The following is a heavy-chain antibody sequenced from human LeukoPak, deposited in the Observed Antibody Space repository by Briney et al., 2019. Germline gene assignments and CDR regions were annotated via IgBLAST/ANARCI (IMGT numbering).Heavy chain of an antibody. CDR1: GFTFSSYS. Sequence: GGSLRLSCAASGFTFSSYSMNWVRQAPGKGLEWVSPISSSSSYIYYADSVKGRFTISRDNAKNSLYLQMNSLRAEDTAVYYCARDSDSLYDSEGNFDYWGQGTLVTVSS. CDR2: ISSSSSYI. CDR3: ARDSDSLYDSEGNFDY. V-gene: IGHV3-21*01. D-gene: IGHD3-22*01. J-gene: IGHJ4*02.